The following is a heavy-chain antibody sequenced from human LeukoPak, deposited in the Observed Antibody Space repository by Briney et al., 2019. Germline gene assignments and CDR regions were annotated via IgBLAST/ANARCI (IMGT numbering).Heavy chain of an antibody. CDR3: ARAVQLWFQFDY. Sequence: PGGSLRLSCAACGFTFSSYSMNWVRQAPGKGLEWVSSISSSGSYIYYADSVKGRFTISRDNAKNSLYLQMNSLRAEDTAVYYCARAVQLWFQFDYWGQGTLVTVSS. D-gene: IGHD5-18*01. CDR2: ISSSGSYI. J-gene: IGHJ4*02. V-gene: IGHV3-21*01. CDR1: GFTFSSYS.